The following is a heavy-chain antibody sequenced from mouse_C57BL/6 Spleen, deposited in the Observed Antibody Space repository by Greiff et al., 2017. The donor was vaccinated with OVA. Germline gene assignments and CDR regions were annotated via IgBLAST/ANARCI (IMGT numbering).Heavy chain of an antibody. CDR3: ARGFHYYGSSLYWYFDV. V-gene: IGHV1-76*01. CDR2: IYPGSGNT. D-gene: IGHD1-1*01. Sequence: QVQLQQSGAELVRPGASVKLSCKASGYTFTDYYINWVKQRPGQGLEWIARIYPGSGNTYYNEKFKGKATLTAEKSSSTAYMQLSSLTSEDSAVYFCARGFHYYGSSLYWYFDVWGTGTTVTVSS. CDR1: GYTFTDYY. J-gene: IGHJ1*03.